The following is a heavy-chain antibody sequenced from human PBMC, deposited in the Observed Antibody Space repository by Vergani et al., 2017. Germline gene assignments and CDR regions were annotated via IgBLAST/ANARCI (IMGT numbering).Heavy chain of an antibody. J-gene: IGHJ5*02. V-gene: IGHV4-59*01. Sequence: QVQLQESGPGLVKPSETLSLTCTVSGAAIKDFYWSWFRQPPGKGLELIGYVYYTGSTTYNPSLKSRVTISVDTSNNQFPLRMTSLTAADTAIYYCARDRDLYCRSTTSCHNWFDPWGQGSLVTVSS. CDR2: VYYTGST. CDR1: GAAIKDFY. D-gene: IGHD2/OR15-2a*01. CDR3: ARDRDLYCRSTTSCHNWFDP.